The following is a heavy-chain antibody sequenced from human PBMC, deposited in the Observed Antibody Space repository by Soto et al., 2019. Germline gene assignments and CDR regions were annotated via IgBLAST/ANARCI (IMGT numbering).Heavy chain of an antibody. CDR1: GGSISSGGYY. Sequence: SETVSLTCTVSGGSISSGGYYWSWIRQHPGKGLEWIGYIYYSGSTYYNPSLKSRVTISVDTSKNQFSLKLSSVTAADTAVYYCARDARGNYYYYGMDVWGQGTTVTVS. CDR3: ARDARGNYYYYGMDV. D-gene: IGHD1-26*01. V-gene: IGHV4-31*03. CDR2: IYYSGST. J-gene: IGHJ6*02.